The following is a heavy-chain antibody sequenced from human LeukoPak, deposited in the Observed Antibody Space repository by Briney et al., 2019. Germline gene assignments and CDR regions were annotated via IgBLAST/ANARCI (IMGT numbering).Heavy chain of an antibody. J-gene: IGHJ3*02. CDR1: GYTFTSYG. CDR3: ARDRLRFLEWFPQRMAFDI. D-gene: IGHD3-3*01. V-gene: IGHV1-18*01. CDR2: ISAYNGNT. Sequence: ASVKVSCKASGYTFTSYGISWVRQAPGQGLEWMGWISAYNGNTNYAQKFQGRVTTTRDTSISTAYMELSRLRSDDTAVYYCARDRLRFLEWFPQRMAFDIWGQGTMVTVSS.